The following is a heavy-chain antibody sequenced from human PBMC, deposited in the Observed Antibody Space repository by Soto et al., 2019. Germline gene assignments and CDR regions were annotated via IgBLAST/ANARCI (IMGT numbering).Heavy chain of an antibody. Sequence: SVKVSCKASGGTLSSYAISWVRQAPGQGLEWMGGIIPIFGTANYAQKFQGRVTITADESTSTAYMELSSLRSEDTAVYYCARVTARHSEVTPFDYWGQGTLVTVSS. J-gene: IGHJ4*02. CDR2: IIPIFGTA. CDR3: ARVTARHSEVTPFDY. CDR1: GGTLSSYA. V-gene: IGHV1-69*13. D-gene: IGHD5-18*01.